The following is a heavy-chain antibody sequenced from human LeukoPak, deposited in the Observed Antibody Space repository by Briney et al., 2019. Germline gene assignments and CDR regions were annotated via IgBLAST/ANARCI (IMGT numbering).Heavy chain of an antibody. CDR2: ISGGGGST. CDR3: AKSKPYYYGSGSYYNNPFDY. V-gene: IGHV3-23*01. J-gene: IGHJ4*02. Sequence: GGTLRLSCAASGFTFSSYGMSWVRQAPGKGLEWGSAISGGGGSTYYADSVKGRFTISRDNSKNTLYLQMTSLRAEDTALYYCAKSKPYYYGSGSYYNNPFDYWGQGTLVTVSS. D-gene: IGHD3-10*01. CDR1: GFTFSSYG.